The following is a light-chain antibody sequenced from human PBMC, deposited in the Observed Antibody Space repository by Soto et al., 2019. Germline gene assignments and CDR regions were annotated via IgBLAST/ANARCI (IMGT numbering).Light chain of an antibody. CDR3: QQYGSSPPIT. J-gene: IGKJ3*01. Sequence: EIVLTQSPGTLSLSPGERATLSCRASQSVSSSSLAWYQQKPGQAPRLLIYAASSRATGIPDRFSGSGSGTDFTLTISRLEPEDFALYYCQQYGSSPPITFGPGTKVDIK. CDR2: AAS. V-gene: IGKV3-20*01. CDR1: QSVSSSS.